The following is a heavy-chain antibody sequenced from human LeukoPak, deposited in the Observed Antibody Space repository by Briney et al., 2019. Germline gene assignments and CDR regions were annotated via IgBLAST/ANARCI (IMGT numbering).Heavy chain of an antibody. CDR2: IYYSGTT. D-gene: IGHD3-22*01. CDR3: AHGADYYDSTGPLFDN. J-gene: IGHJ4*02. V-gene: IGHV4-30-4*01. CDR1: GGSISSGNYY. Sequence: SETLSLTCTVSGGSISSGNYYWNWIRQPPGKGLEWIGYIYYSGTTYYNPSLKSRVSISVDTSANQFSLKLSSVTAADTAVYFCAHGADYYDSTGPLFDNWGRGTLVIVSS.